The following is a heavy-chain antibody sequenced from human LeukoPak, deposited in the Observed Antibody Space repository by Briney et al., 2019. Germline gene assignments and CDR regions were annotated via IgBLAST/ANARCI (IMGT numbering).Heavy chain of an antibody. D-gene: IGHD2-2*01. Sequence: PEASVKVPCKASGGTFSSYAISWVRQAPGQGLEWMGGIIPIFGTANYAQKFQGRVMITTDESTSTAYMELSSLRSEDTAVYYCARAGPAAVYYYMDVWGKGTTVTVSS. CDR2: IIPIFGTA. CDR3: ARAGPAAVYYYMDV. V-gene: IGHV1-69*05. J-gene: IGHJ6*03. CDR1: GGTFSSYA.